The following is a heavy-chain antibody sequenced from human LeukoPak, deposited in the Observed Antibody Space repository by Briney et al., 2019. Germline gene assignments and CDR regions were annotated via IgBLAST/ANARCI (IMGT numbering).Heavy chain of an antibody. V-gene: IGHV1-18*01. CDR3: ARVVISEYHQNDAFDI. D-gene: IGHD2-2*01. CDR2: ISAYNGNT. J-gene: IGHJ3*02. CDR1: GYTFTSYG. Sequence: ASVKVSCKASGYTFTSYGISWVRPAPGQGLEWVGWISAYNGNTNYAQKLQGRVTMTTDTSTSTAYMELRSLRSDDTAVYYCARVVISEYHQNDAFDIWGQGAMVTVSS.